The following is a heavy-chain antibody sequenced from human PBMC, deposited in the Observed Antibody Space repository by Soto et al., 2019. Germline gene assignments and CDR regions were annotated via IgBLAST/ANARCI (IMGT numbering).Heavy chain of an antibody. CDR2: ISGSGGST. D-gene: IGHD2-2*01. CDR3: AKGWVYCSSTSCPSGYYYMDV. J-gene: IGHJ6*03. Sequence: PGGSLRLSCAASGFTFSSYAMSWVRQAPGKGLEWVSAISGSGGSTYYADSVKGRFTISRDNSKNTLYLQMNSLRAEDTAVYYCAKGWVYCSSTSCPSGYYYMDVWGKGTTVTVSS. CDR1: GFTFSSYA. V-gene: IGHV3-23*01.